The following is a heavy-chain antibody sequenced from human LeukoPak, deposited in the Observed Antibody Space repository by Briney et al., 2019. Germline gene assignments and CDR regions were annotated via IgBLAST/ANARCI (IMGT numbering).Heavy chain of an antibody. D-gene: IGHD5-12*01. CDR2: INSEGSST. Sequence: GGSLRLSCAASGFTFSSYWMHWVRQAPGKGLVWVSRINSEGSSTNYADSVKGRFTISRDNAKNTLYLQMNSLTAEDTAVYYCARDRGYQMVDPWGQGTLVTVSS. CDR3: ARDRGYQMVDP. J-gene: IGHJ5*02. V-gene: IGHV3-74*01. CDR1: GFTFSSYW.